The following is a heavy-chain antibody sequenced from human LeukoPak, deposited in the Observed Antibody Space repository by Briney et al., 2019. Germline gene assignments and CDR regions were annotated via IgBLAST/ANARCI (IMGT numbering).Heavy chain of an antibody. D-gene: IGHD3-16*01. Sequence: GGSLRLSCAASGFTFSSHSMNWVRQAPGKGLEWVSSISTSSIYIYYADSVKGRFTISRDNAKSSLYLQMNSLRAEDTAVYYCAKDRGDYWGQGTLVTVSS. CDR1: GFTFSSHS. CDR2: ISTSSIYI. V-gene: IGHV3-21*04. CDR3: AKDRGDY. J-gene: IGHJ4*02.